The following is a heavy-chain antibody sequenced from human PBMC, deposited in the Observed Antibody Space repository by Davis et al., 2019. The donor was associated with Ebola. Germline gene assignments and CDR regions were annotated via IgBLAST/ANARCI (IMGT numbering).Heavy chain of an antibody. V-gene: IGHV1-8*02. CDR1: GYTFTNYY. CDR2: MNPNSGNT. D-gene: IGHD5-12*01. CDR3: TTPGGQDSGYDVFDI. J-gene: IGHJ3*02. Sequence: ASVKVSCKASGYTFTNYYMHWVRQASGQGLAWMGWMNPNSGNTGYAQKFQGRVTMTRDTSRTTAYMELSSLRSEDTALYYCTTPGGQDSGYDVFDIWGQGTMVTVSS.